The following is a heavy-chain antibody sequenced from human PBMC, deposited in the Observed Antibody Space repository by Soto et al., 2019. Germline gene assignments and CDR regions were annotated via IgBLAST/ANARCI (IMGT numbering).Heavy chain of an antibody. D-gene: IGHD6-19*01. Sequence: LRLSCAASGFTFSSYAMSWVRQAPGKGLEWVSAISGSGGSTYYADSVKGRFTISRDNSKNTLYLQMNSLRAEDTAVYYCAKESPEYSSAWYACAFDIWGQGTMVTVSS. CDR2: ISGSGGST. J-gene: IGHJ3*02. CDR3: AKESPEYSSAWYACAFDI. CDR1: GFTFSSYA. V-gene: IGHV3-23*01.